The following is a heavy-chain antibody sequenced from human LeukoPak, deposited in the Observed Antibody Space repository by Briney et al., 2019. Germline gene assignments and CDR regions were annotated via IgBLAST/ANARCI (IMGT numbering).Heavy chain of an antibody. V-gene: IGHV1-8*01. CDR2: MNPNSGNT. CDR3: ARGPRYCSGGSCYSGTIRG. D-gene: IGHD2-15*01. CDR1: GYTFTSYD. Sequence: ASVKVSCKASGYTFTSYDINWVRQATGQGPEWMGWMNPNSGNTGYAQKFQGRVTMTRNSSISTAYLELSSLRSEDTAVYYCARGPRYCSGGSCYSGTIRGWGQGTLVTVSS. J-gene: IGHJ4*02.